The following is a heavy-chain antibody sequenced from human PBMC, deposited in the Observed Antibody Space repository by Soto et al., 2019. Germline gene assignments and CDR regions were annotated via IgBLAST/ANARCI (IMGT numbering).Heavy chain of an antibody. J-gene: IGHJ6*02. D-gene: IGHD3-10*01. Sequence: PGGSLRLSCAASGFTFSSYWMHWVRQAPGKGLVWVSRINSDGSSTSYADSVKGRFTISRDNAKNTLYLQMNSLRAEDTAVYYCARDLSMVRGVIYYYYGMDVWGQGTTVTVSS. CDR2: INSDGSST. CDR1: GFTFSSYW. V-gene: IGHV3-74*01. CDR3: ARDLSMVRGVIYYYYGMDV.